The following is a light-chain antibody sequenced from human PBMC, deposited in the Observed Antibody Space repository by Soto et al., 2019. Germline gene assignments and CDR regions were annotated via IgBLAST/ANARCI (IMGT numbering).Light chain of an antibody. CDR1: QSVRSN. V-gene: IGKV3-15*01. CDR3: QQYHISPPDT. Sequence: EIVMTQSPATLSVSPGERATLSCRASQSVRSNLAWYQQKPGQAPRRLIYGPSTRATGIPARFSGSGSGTDFTLNISSLQSEDFAVYYCQQYHISPPDTFGQGTKVEIK. J-gene: IGKJ2*01. CDR2: GPS.